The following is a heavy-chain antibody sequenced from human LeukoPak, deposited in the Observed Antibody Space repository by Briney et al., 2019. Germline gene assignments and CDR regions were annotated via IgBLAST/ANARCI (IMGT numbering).Heavy chain of an antibody. CDR2: IDDSGNT. V-gene: IGHV4-59*01. J-gene: IGHJ3*02. CDR1: GGSLSRYY. D-gene: IGHD3-10*01. Sequence: SETLSLTCTVSGGSLSRYYWSWIRRPPGKGLEWIGYIDDSGNTNYNPSLKSQVTISVDKSKNQFSLKLSFVTAADTAMYYCARSDYHNSGSHTVFDAFDIWGQGTRVTVSS. CDR3: ARSDYHNSGSHTVFDAFDI.